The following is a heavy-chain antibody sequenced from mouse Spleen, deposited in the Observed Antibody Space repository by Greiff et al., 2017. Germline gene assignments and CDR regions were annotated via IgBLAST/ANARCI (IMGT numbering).Heavy chain of an antibody. D-gene: IGHD4-1*01. J-gene: IGHJ2*01. CDR3: ATLTGPDY. V-gene: IGHV1-61*01. Sequence: VQLQQPGAELVRPGSSVKLSCKASGYTFTSYWMDWVKQRPGQGLEWIGNIYPSDSETHYNQKFKDKATLTVDKSSSTAYMQLSSLTSEDSAVYYCATLTGPDYWGQGTTLTVSS. CDR2: IYPSDSET. CDR1: GYTFTSYW.